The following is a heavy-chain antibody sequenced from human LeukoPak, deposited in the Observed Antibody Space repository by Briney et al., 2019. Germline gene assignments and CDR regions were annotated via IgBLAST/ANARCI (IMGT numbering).Heavy chain of an antibody. CDR1: GGSVSSNSAA. J-gene: IGHJ4*02. V-gene: IGHV6-1*01. CDR2: TYYRSKWYN. Sequence: SQTLSLTCAISGGSVSSNSAAWNWIRQSPSRGLEWLGRTYYRSKWYNDYAVSVKSRITINPDTSKNQFSLQLNSVTPEDTAVYYCARAKRSGYREFGGFDYWGQGTLVTVSS. CDR3: ARAKRSGYREFGGFDY. D-gene: IGHD3-3*01.